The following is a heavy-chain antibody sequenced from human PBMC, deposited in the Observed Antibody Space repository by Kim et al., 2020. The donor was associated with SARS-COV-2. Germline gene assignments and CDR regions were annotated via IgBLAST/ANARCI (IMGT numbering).Heavy chain of an antibody. J-gene: IGHJ6*02. D-gene: IGHD3-22*01. CDR3: TTDVPDSSGYYYGYYYGMDV. CDR1: GFTFSNAW. Sequence: GGSLRLSCAASGFTFSNAWMSWVRQAPGKGLEWVGRIKSKTDGGTTDYAAPVKGRFTISRDDSKNTLYLQMNSLKTEDTAVYYCTTDVPDSSGYYYGYYYGMDVWGQGTTVTVSS. V-gene: IGHV3-15*01. CDR2: IKSKTDGGTT.